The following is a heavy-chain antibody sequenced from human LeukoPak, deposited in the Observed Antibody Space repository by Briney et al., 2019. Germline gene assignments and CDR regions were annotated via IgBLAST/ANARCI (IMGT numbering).Heavy chain of an antibody. V-gene: IGHV3-20*04. Sequence: GGSLRLSCAASGFTFSSYSMNWVRQAPGKGLEWVSGINWNGGSTGYADSVKGRFTISRDNAKNSLYLQMNSLRAEDTALYYCARTRTVSDAFDIWGQGTMVTVSS. CDR2: INWNGGST. CDR3: ARTRTVSDAFDI. CDR1: GFTFSSYS. D-gene: IGHD1-14*01. J-gene: IGHJ3*02.